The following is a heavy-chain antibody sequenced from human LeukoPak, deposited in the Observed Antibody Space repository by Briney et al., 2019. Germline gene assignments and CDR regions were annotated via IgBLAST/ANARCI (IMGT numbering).Heavy chain of an antibody. CDR1: GYTFTSYG. Sequence: ASVKVSCKASGYTFTSYGISWVRQAPGQGLEWMGWITTYNGDTNYPQKLQGRVTVTTDTSTNTAYLELRSLRSDDTAVYYCAGYPRAAVVRFDYWGQGTLVTVSS. CDR2: ITTYNGDT. V-gene: IGHV1-18*01. J-gene: IGHJ4*02. D-gene: IGHD6-13*01. CDR3: AGYPRAAVVRFDY.